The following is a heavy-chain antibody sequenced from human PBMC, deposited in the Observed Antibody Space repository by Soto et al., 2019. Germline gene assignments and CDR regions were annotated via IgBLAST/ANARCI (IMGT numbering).Heavy chain of an antibody. V-gene: IGHV3-30*03. D-gene: IGHD2-15*01. CDR2: ISYDGSNK. J-gene: IGHJ4*02. CDR3: ATDRGGLDY. CDR1: GFTFSSYV. Sequence: GGSLRLSCAASGFTFSSYVMNWVRQAPGKGLEWVAVISYDGSNKYYADSVKGRFTISRDNSKNTLYLQMNSLRAEDTAVYYCATDRGGLDYWAREPWSPSPQ.